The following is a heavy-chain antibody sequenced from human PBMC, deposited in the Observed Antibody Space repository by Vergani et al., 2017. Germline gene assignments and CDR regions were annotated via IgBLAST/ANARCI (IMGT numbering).Heavy chain of an antibody. CDR3: ANEEYCSGGSCYSDYYYGMDV. CDR1: GFTFSSYG. J-gene: IGHJ6*02. Sequence: QVQLVESGGGVVQPGRSLRLSCAASGFTFSSYGMHWVRQAPGKGLEWVAVISYDGSNKYYADSVKGRFTISRDNSKNTLYLQMNSLRAEDTAVYYCANEEYCSGGSCYSDYYYGMDVWGQGTTVTVSS. CDR2: ISYDGSNK. V-gene: IGHV3-30*18. D-gene: IGHD2-15*01.